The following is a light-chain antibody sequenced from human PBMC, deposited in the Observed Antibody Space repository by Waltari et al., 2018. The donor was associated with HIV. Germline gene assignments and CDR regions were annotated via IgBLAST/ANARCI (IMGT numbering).Light chain of an antibody. V-gene: IGLV2-14*03. CDR2: DVS. CDR3: SSYTSSSTKV. Sequence: QSALTQPASVSGSPGQSITIPCTGTSSDIYGYNYVSWYQQHPGKAPKLMIYDVSNRPSGLSNRFSGSKSGNTASLTISGLQAEDEADYYCSSYTSSSTKVFGGGTKLTVL. CDR1: SSDIYGYNY. J-gene: IGLJ2*01.